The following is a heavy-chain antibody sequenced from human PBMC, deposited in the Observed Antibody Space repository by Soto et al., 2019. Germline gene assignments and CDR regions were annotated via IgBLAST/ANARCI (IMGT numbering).Heavy chain of an antibody. J-gene: IGHJ6*02. CDR3: KSDRLRYYCNDFPYYSYCRYL. V-gene: IGHV3-30-3*01. CDR1: GFTFSSYA. CDR2: ISYDGSNK. Sequence: QVQLVESGGGVVQPGRSLRLSCAASGFTFSSYAMHWVRQAPGKGLEWVAVISYDGSNKYYADSVKGRFTISRDNSKNALYLQVNSLISVDTDMYYVKSDRLRYYCNDFPYYSYCRYLWGPGTTVTVSS. D-gene: IGHD1-1*01.